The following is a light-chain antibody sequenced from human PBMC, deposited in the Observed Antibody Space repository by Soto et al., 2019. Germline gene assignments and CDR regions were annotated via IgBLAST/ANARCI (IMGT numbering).Light chain of an antibody. CDR3: CSYTDIALDVV. J-gene: IGLJ2*01. Sequence: QSVLTQPASVSGSPGQSTTISCTGTSSDIGDYDYVSWYQHLPGKAPKLLIFDVTHRPSGVSDRFSGSKSGNTASLTISGVRPEDEADYYCCSYTDIALDVVFGGGTQLTVL. CDR2: DVT. CDR1: SSDIGDYDY. V-gene: IGLV2-14*01.